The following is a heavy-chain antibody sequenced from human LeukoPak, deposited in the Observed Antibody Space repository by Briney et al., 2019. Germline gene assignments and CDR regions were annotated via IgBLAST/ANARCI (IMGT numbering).Heavy chain of an antibody. J-gene: IGHJ6*02. D-gene: IGHD3-10*01. V-gene: IGHV3-33*01. CDR1: GFSFSSYA. Sequence: PGRSLRLSCAASGFSFSSYAMHWVRQGPGKGLEWVAVVWYDGSKKYYADSVKGRFTISRDNSKSTVYLQMNSLRAEDTAVYYCARADVLPGWYYYGMDVWGQGTTVTVSS. CDR2: VWYDGSKK. CDR3: ARADVLPGWYYYGMDV.